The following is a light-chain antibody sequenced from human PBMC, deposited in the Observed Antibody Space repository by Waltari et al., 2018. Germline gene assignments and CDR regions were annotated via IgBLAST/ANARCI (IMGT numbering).Light chain of an antibody. Sequence: QSALTQPASVSGSPGQSITISCTGASSDIGAYNYVSWFQQHPGKAPKLMIYEVSNRPSGVSNRFSGSQSGNPASLTISGLQTEDEADYYCSSYTTSITWVFGGGTKLTVL. V-gene: IGLV2-14*01. CDR3: SSYTTSITWV. J-gene: IGLJ3*02. CDR1: SSDIGAYNY. CDR2: EVS.